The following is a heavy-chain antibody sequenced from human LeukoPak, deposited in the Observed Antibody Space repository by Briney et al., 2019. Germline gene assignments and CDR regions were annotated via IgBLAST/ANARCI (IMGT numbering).Heavy chain of an antibody. J-gene: IGHJ4*02. CDR3: ARLTQLWPDY. V-gene: IGHV5-51*01. Sequence: GGSLQISCKGSGYIFTSYWIGWVRQLPGKGLEWMGIIYPGDSDTRYSPSFQGQVTISADKSISTAYLQWSSLKASDTAMYYCARLTQLWPDYWGQGTLVTVSS. CDR1: GYIFTSYW. D-gene: IGHD5-18*01. CDR2: IYPGDSDT.